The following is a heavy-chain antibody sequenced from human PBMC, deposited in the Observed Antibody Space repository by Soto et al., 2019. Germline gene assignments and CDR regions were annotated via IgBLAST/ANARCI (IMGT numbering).Heavy chain of an antibody. CDR1: GFTFSNYW. Sequence: EVPLVESRGGLVQPGGSLRLSCAASGFTFSNYWMHWVRQAPGKGLVWVSRINSDGNIKDFADSVKGRFTISRDNARNRLYLQVNSLTDEDTAVYYCARLPVTAVTSIDYWGQGTLVSVSS. CDR3: ARLPVTAVTSIDY. J-gene: IGHJ4*02. D-gene: IGHD2-21*02. V-gene: IGHV3-74*01. CDR2: INSDGNIK.